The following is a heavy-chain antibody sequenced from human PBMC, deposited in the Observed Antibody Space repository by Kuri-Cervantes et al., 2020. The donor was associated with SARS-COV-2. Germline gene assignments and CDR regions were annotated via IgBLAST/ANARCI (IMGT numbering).Heavy chain of an antibody. V-gene: IGHV3-23*01. D-gene: IGHD3-16*02. J-gene: IGHJ4*02. CDR3: ARDGGYRTSSSFDY. CDR1: GFTFSSYA. Sequence: GGSLRLSCAASGFTFSSYAMGGVRQAPGKGLEWVSAISGSGGSTYYADSVKGRFTISRDNSKNTLYLQMNSLRAEDTAVYYCARDGGYRTSSSFDYWGQGTLVTVSS. CDR2: ISGSGGST.